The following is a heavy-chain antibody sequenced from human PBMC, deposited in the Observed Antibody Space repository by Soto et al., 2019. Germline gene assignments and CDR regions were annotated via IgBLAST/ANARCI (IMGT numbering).Heavy chain of an antibody. V-gene: IGHV1-69*13. CDR2: IIPIFGTA. CDR1: GGTFSSYA. Sequence: GASVKFSCRASGGTFSSYAISWVRHAPGQGLEWMGGIIPIFGTANYAQKFQGRVTIPADESTSTAYMELSSLRSEDTDVYYCARVYGPLNFHWSYYYGMDVWGQGTTVTVS. D-gene: IGHD3-9*01. J-gene: IGHJ6*02. CDR3: ARVYGPLNFHWSYYYGMDV.